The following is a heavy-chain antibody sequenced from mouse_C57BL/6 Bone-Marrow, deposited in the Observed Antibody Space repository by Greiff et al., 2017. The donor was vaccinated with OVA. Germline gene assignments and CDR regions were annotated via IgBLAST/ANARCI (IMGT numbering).Heavy chain of an antibody. CDR1: GYTFTSYW. CDR3: AREGFYCGSFDY. V-gene: IGHV1-55*01. J-gene: IGHJ2*01. CDR2: IYPGSGST. Sequence: QVQLQQPGAELVKPGASVKMSCKASGYTFTSYWITWVKQRPGQGLEWIGDIYPGSGSTNYNEKFKSKATLTVDTSSSTAYMQLSSLTSEDSAVYYCAREGFYCGSFDYWGQGTTLTVSS. D-gene: IGHD1-1*01.